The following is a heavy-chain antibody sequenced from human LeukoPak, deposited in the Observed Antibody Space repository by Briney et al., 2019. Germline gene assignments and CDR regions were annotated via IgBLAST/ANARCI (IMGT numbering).Heavy chain of an antibody. V-gene: IGHV4-30-4*01. D-gene: IGHD4-17*01. CDR3: ARHCQVLVTTAFWDY. CDR1: GGSIISADHY. J-gene: IGHJ4*02. Sequence: SETLSLTCTVSGGSIISADHYWSWIRQPPGKGLEWIGYIFYSGSTYYKSSLKSRLTISVDTSKNQFSLKLSSVTAADTAVYYCARHCQVLVTTAFWDYWGQGTLVTVSS. CDR2: IFYSGST.